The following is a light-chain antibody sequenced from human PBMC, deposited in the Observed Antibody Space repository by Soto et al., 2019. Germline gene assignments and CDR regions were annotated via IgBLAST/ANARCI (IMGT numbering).Light chain of an antibody. CDR3: QQYNIWPRT. V-gene: IGKV3-15*01. CDR2: GAS. CDR1: QSVSSK. J-gene: IGKJ1*01. Sequence: EVVMTQSPGTLSLSPGERVTLSCRASQSVSSKLAWYQQKAGQPPRLLIHGASTRATGVPARFSGSGSGTEFTLTISSLQSDDCAVYYCQQYNIWPRTFGQGTKVDIK.